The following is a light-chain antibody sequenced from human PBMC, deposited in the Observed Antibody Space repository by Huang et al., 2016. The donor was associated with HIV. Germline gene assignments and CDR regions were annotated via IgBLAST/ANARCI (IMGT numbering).Light chain of an antibody. CDR2: AAS. Sequence: DIPMTQSPLSLSASVGDRVTITCRASQGIRNSLAWYQQKPGKAPKRLVYAASRLESGFPSWFSGSGSGTNFTLTISSLQPEDFATYYCQQYHSSWTFGQGTNVEIK. CDR3: QQYHSSWT. V-gene: IGKV1-NL1*01. J-gene: IGKJ1*01. CDR1: QGIRNS.